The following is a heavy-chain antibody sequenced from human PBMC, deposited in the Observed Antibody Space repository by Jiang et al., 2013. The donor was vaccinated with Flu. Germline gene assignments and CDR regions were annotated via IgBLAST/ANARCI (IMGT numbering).Heavy chain of an antibody. V-gene: IGHV3-30*02. CDR1: GFNFRAYD. CDR2: MRSDGTFT. Sequence: QLVESGGGVVQPGGSLRLSCAAAGFNFRAYDMHWVRQAPGRGLEWLTWMRSDGTFTYYADSVKARFTISRDNSENTLYLQMTSLRPEDTAVYYCAKDLHGSGSFEYWGQGTLVAVSS. D-gene: IGHD3-10*01. J-gene: IGHJ4*02. CDR3: AKDLHGSGSFEY.